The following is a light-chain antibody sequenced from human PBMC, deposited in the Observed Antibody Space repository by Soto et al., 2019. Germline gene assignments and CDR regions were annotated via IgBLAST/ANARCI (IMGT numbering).Light chain of an antibody. J-gene: IGKJ4*01. Sequence: DIPMTQSPSSLSASVGDRITITCRAGQSISTYLNWYQHKPGKAPRLLIYGASTLQDGVPPRFSGSRSGTDFTLTIDNLQPEDFATYSCQQSFSLPLTFGGGTKIEIK. V-gene: IGKV1-39*01. CDR1: QSISTY. CDR3: QQSFSLPLT. CDR2: GAS.